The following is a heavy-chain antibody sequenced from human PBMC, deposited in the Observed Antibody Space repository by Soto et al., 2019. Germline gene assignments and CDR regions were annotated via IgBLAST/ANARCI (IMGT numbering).Heavy chain of an antibody. Sequence: QVQLVQSGAEVKKPGASVKVSCKASGYTFTGYYMHWVRQAPGQGLEWMGWINPNSGGTNYAQKFQGWVTMNRDTYISTAYMELSRLRADDTAVYYCAASAANVYYGMDVWGQGTTVTVSS. CDR2: INPNSGGT. CDR3: AASAANVYYGMDV. J-gene: IGHJ6*02. V-gene: IGHV1-2*04. CDR1: GYTFTGYY. D-gene: IGHD6-13*01.